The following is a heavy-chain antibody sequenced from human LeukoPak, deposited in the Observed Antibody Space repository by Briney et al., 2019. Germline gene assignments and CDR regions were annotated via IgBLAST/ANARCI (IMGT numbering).Heavy chain of an antibody. CDR1: GYTFTSYG. J-gene: IGHJ4*02. CDR2: INPNSGGT. V-gene: IGHV1-2*02. CDR3: ARSRYSGYDRALDY. Sequence: ASVKVSCKASGYTFTSYGISWVRQAPGQGLGWMGWINPNSGGTNYAQKFQGRVTMTRDTSISTAYMELSRLRSDDTAVYYCARSRYSGYDRALDYWGQGTLVTVSS. D-gene: IGHD5-12*01.